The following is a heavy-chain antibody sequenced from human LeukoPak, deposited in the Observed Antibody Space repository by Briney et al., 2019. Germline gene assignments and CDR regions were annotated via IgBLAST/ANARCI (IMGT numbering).Heavy chain of an antibody. CDR3: ARETYYGSGSYSDFALDY. CDR2: VSSSSSHI. V-gene: IGHV3-21*01. CDR1: GFTFSSNS. J-gene: IGHJ4*02. D-gene: IGHD3-10*01. Sequence: AGGSLRLSCAASGFTFSSNSMNWVRKAQGKGLEWVSSVSSSSSHIYYADSVKGRFTISRDNAKNSVYLQMSSLRAEDTAVYYCARETYYGSGSYSDFALDYWGQGTLVTVSS.